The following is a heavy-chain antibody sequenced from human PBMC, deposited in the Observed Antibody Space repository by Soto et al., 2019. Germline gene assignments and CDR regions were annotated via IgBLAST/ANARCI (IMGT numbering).Heavy chain of an antibody. J-gene: IGHJ6*02. CDR1: GFTFYKAT. V-gene: IGHV3-15*01. CDR2: IRSITNGGTT. D-gene: IGHD4-4*01. CDR3: TTAPTTVFYHGIDV. Sequence: GGSLRLSCAASGFTFYKATMSWVRQAPGKGLEWVGRIRSITNGGTTDDAAPVKGRFTISRDDSKNMVFLQMNSLKTEDTAVYYCTTAPTTVFYHGIDVWGRGTTVTVSS.